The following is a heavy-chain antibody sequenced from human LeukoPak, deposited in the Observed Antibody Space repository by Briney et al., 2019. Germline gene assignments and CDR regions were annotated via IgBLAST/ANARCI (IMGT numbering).Heavy chain of an antibody. D-gene: IGHD3-10*01. J-gene: IGHJ5*02. CDR1: GGSISSYY. CDR2: IYYSGST. CDR3: AREGGSGSYYGNWFDP. V-gene: IGHV4-59*01. Sequence: PSETLSLTCTVSGGSISSYYWSWIRQPPAKGREEIRYIYYSGSTNYNPSLKSRVTISVDTYKNQFSLKLSSVTAADTAVYYCAREGGSGSYYGNWFDPWGQGTLVTVSS.